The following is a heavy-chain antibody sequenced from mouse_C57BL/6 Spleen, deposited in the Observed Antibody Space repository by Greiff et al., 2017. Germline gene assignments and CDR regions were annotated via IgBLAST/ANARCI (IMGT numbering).Heavy chain of an antibody. CDR1: GYTFTDYY. J-gene: IGHJ4*01. CDR3: ARTADYYGSSPSAMDY. D-gene: IGHD1-1*01. Sequence: QVTLKESGAELVRPGASVKLSCKASGYTFTDYYINWVKQRPGQGLEWIARIYPGSGNTYYNEKFKGKATLTAEKSSSTAYMQLSSLTSEDSAVYFCARTADYYGSSPSAMDYWGQGTSVTVSS. V-gene: IGHV1-76*01. CDR2: IYPGSGNT.